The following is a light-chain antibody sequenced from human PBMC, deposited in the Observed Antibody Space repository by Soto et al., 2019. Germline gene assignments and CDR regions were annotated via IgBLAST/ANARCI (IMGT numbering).Light chain of an antibody. CDR2: EVT. J-gene: IGLJ1*01. Sequence: QSALTQPASVSGSPGQSITISCTGTRRDVGGYNYVSWYQQYPGKSPKLLIYEVTHRPSGVSNRFSGSKSGNTASLTISGLQAEDEADYYCSSYTISNTLTFVFGNGTRSP. CDR3: SSYTISNTLTFV. V-gene: IGLV2-14*01. CDR1: RRDVGGYNY.